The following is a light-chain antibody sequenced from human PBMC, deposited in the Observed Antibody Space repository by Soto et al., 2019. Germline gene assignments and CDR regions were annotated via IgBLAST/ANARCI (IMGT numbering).Light chain of an antibody. CDR1: QSLHIH. CDR2: GAS. V-gene: IGKV1-39*01. Sequence: IQMTQSPSSLSASVGDSVTVTCRASQSLHIHLNWYQQKPGKAPTLLIYGASSLQSGVPSRFTGGGSRTDFTLTISSLQPEDFSTYYCQQSYRSPYTFGQGTKLEIK. J-gene: IGKJ2*01. CDR3: QQSYRSPYT.